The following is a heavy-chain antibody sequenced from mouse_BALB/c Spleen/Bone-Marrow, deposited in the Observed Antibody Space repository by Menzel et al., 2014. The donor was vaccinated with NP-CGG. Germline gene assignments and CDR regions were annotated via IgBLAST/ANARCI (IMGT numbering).Heavy chain of an antibody. D-gene: IGHD6-1*01. Sequence: EVQLQQSGAELVWSGASVKLSCTASGFNFKDYYMHWVKQRPEQGLEWIGCIDPGNGDTEYAPKFQGKATMTADTSSNTDCLQLSSITSEDTAVYCCNAEHGNYHYFDYWCQGTTLTVSS. CDR3: NAEHGNYHYFDY. V-gene: IGHV14-4*02. CDR2: IDPGNGDT. J-gene: IGHJ2*01. CDR1: GFNFKDYY.